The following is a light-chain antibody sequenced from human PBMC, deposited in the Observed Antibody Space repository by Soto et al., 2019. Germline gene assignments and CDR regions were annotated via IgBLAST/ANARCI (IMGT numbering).Light chain of an antibody. Sequence: QSALTQPPSASGSPGQSVTISCTGTSSDVGAYNYVSWYQQRPGKAPKLMIYDVSKRPSGVPDRFSGSKSGNTASLTVSGLLAEDEADYYCGSFGGSNNWVFGGGTKLTVL. CDR1: SSDVGAYNY. V-gene: IGLV2-8*01. CDR3: GSFGGSNNWV. CDR2: DVS. J-gene: IGLJ3*02.